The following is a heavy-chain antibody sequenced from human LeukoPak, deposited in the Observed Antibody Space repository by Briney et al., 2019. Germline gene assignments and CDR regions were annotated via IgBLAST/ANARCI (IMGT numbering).Heavy chain of an antibody. V-gene: IGHV3-7*01. CDR3: ARGFDGRRAFDL. CDR1: GFPFSGYW. D-gene: IGHD3-10*01. J-gene: IGHJ3*01. Sequence: PGGSLRLSCAVSGFPFSGYWMSWVRQAPGNGLEWVATINEDGSEEYYVDPVKGRFTIFRDNAKNSLYFQMSSLRGEDTALYYCARGFDGRRAFDLWGQGTKVTVSS. CDR2: INEDGSEE.